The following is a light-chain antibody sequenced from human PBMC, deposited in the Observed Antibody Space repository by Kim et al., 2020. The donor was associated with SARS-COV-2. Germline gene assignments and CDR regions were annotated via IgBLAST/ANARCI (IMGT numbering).Light chain of an antibody. CDR2: AAS. V-gene: IGKV1-27*01. CDR1: QGISNS. CDR3: QKYNSVPPT. J-gene: IGKJ1*01. Sequence: GDRVTITCRASQGISNSLAWYQQRPGKVPKLLIYAASTLQSGVPSRFSGSGSGTDFTLTISSLQPEDVATYYCQKYNSVPPTFGQGTKVDIK.